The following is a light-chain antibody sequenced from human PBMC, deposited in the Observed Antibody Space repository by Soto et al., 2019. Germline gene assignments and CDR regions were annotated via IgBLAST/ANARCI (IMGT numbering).Light chain of an antibody. Sequence: DIVMTQSPDSLAGSLGERATFNCKSSQSILDRSKNKYYLAWYQQKSGQPPKLLIYWASLRESGVPDRFTGSGSGTDFTLTISSLQAEDVAVYYCQQYFTSPWTFGQGTKVEI. J-gene: IGKJ1*01. CDR2: WAS. V-gene: IGKV4-1*01. CDR3: QQYFTSPWT. CDR1: QSILDRSKNKYY.